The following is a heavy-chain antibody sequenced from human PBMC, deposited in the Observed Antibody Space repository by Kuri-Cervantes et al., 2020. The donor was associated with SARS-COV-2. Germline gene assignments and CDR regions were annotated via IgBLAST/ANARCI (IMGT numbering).Heavy chain of an antibody. D-gene: IGHD5-18*01. J-gene: IGHJ4*02. CDR2: ISYDGSNK. CDR3: AKDLGIGGQLWSI. Sequence: GESLKISCAASGFTFSSYGMHWVRQAPGKGLEWVAVISYDGSNKYYADSVKGRFTISRDNSKNTLYLQMNSLRAEDTAVYYCAKDLGIGGQLWSIWGQGTLVTVSS. CDR1: GFTFSSYG. V-gene: IGHV3-30*18.